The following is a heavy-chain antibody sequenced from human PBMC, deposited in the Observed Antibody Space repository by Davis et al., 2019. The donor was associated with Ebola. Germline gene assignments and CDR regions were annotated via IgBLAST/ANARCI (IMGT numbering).Heavy chain of an antibody. J-gene: IGHJ6*02. CDR1: GFTVSTNY. CDR3: ARPSSGWYYYGMDV. V-gene: IGHV3-53*01. Sequence: PGGSLRLSCAPSGFTVSTNYMSWVRQAPGKGLEWVSVIHSDGGTYYADSMKGRFTISRDNSKNTLYLQMNSLRAEDTAVYYCARPSSGWYYYGMDVWGQGTTVTVSS. CDR2: IHSDGGT. D-gene: IGHD6-19*01.